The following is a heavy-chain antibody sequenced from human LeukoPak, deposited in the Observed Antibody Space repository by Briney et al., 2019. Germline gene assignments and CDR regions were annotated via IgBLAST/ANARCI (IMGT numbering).Heavy chain of an antibody. D-gene: IGHD6-13*01. CDR1: GFTFSSYS. CDR3: AKVSSSWYGEDGYFDL. CDR2: FTSGSRSI. V-gene: IGHV3-23*01. Sequence: GGSLRLSCAASGFTFSSYSMTWVRQAPGKGLEWVSSFTSGSRSIYYADSVKGRFTISRDNSKNTLYLQMNSLRAEDTAVYYCAKVSSSWYGEDGYFDLWGRGTLVTVSS. J-gene: IGHJ2*01.